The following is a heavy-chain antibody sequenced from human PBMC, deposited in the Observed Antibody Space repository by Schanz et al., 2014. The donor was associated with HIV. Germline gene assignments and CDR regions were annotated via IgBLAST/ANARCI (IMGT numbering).Heavy chain of an antibody. CDR1: GFTFSSYS. J-gene: IGHJ4*02. D-gene: IGHD3-10*01. CDR2: ISGSGGHT. CDR3: ARDGSLNRGFDY. Sequence: EVQLVESGGGLVQPGGSLRLSCAVSGFTFSSYSMNWVRQAPGKGLEWVSTISGSGGHTYYADSVKGRFTISRDNSKNTLHLQMNSLRAEDTAVYYCARDGSLNRGFDYWGQGTLVTVSS. V-gene: IGHV3-23*04.